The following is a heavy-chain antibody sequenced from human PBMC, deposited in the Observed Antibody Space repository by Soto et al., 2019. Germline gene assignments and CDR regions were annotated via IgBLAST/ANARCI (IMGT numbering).Heavy chain of an antibody. CDR1: GFTFSTSI. CDR2: ITSSSSHM. Sequence: EEQLVESGGGLVKPGWSLRLSCAASGFTFSTSIMNWVRQAPGTGLEWVSCITSSSSHMFYADSVKGRFTISRDNARNSLYLQMNSLRADDTAIYYCTTAIGRVPTITWGQGTLVTVSS. CDR3: TTAIGRVPTIT. J-gene: IGHJ4*02. D-gene: IGHD5-12*01. V-gene: IGHV3-21*06.